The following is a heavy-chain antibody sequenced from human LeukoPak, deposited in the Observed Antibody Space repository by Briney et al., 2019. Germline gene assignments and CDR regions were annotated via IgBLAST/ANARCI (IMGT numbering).Heavy chain of an antibody. CDR1: GFTFSSYA. D-gene: IGHD6-13*01. J-gene: IGHJ4*02. Sequence: GGSLRLSCAASGFTFSSYAMHWVRQAPGKGLEWVAVISYDGSNKYYADSVKGRFTISRDNAKNSLYLRMNSLRAEDTAVYYCARDPGGGYSSSWVDYWGQGTLVTVSS. CDR2: ISYDGSNK. V-gene: IGHV3-30-3*01. CDR3: ARDPGGGYSSSWVDY.